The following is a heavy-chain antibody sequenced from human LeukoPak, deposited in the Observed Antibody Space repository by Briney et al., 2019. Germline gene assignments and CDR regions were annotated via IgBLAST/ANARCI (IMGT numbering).Heavy chain of an antibody. CDR1: GFTFSSYS. CDR3: AREARWRVGATVDY. V-gene: IGHV3-21*01. Sequence: GGSLPLSCVASGFTFSSYSMNWVRQAPGKGLAWVSSISSSSSYIYYADSVKGRFTISRDNAKNSLYLQMNSLRAEDTAVYYCAREARWRVGATVDYWGQGTLVTVSS. J-gene: IGHJ4*02. CDR2: ISSSSSYI. D-gene: IGHD1-26*01.